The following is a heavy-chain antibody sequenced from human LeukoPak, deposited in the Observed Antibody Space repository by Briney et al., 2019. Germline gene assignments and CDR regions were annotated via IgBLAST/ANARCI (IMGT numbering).Heavy chain of an antibody. D-gene: IGHD6-13*01. CDR2: IYNTGST. CDR1: GGSISGYY. J-gene: IGHJ5*02. V-gene: IGHV4-59*01. Sequence: SETLSLTCTVSGGSISGYYWNWIRQPPGKGLEWIGYIYNTGSTNYNPSLKSRVSISVDTSKKQLSLKLSPVTAADTAVYYCAREVDAAAGNNWVDLWGQGTLVTVSS. CDR3: AREVDAAAGNNWVDL.